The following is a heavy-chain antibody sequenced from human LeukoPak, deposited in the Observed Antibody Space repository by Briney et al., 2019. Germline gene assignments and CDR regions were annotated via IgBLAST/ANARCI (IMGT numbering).Heavy chain of an antibody. Sequence: SVKVSCKASGGTFSSYAISWVRQAPGQGLEWMGGLIPIFGTANYAQKFQGRVTITADESTSTAYMELSSLRSEDTAVYYCARRGGLGSGSYYNEYFQHWGQGTLVTVSS. CDR1: GGTFSSYA. CDR3: ARRGGLGSGSYYNEYFQH. CDR2: LIPIFGTA. D-gene: IGHD3-10*01. V-gene: IGHV1-69*01. J-gene: IGHJ1*01.